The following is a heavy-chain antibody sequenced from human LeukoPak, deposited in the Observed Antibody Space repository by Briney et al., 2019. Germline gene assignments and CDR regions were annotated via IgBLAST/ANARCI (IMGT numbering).Heavy chain of an antibody. CDR2: ISGSGGLT. V-gene: IGHV3-23*01. CDR1: GFPFNSYV. Sequence: AGGSLRLSCAASGFPFNSYVMTWVRQAPGKGLEWVSVISGSGGLTYHADSVEGRFTVSRDNSKNTLYLQMNSLRAEDTAVYSCAKGYYDYIWGSYRSDAFDIWGQGTMVTVSS. J-gene: IGHJ3*02. CDR3: AKGYYDYIWGSYRSDAFDI. D-gene: IGHD3-16*02.